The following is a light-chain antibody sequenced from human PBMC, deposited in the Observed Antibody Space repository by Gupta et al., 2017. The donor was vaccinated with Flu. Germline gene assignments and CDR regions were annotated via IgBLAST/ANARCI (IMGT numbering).Light chain of an antibody. V-gene: IGLV2-14*01. CDR2: EVN. Sequence: SITISCSGSSRDVGGYNYVAWYQQYPGRAPKLIISEVNSRPSGVSHRFSGSKSGNTASLSISGLQPEDEANYYCSSYTSIKTLVFGGGTKVTV. CDR1: SRDVGGYNY. CDR3: SSYTSIKTLV. J-gene: IGLJ2*01.